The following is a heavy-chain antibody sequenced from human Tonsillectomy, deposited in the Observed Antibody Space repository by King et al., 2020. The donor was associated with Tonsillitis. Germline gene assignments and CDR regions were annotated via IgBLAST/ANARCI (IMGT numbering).Heavy chain of an antibody. V-gene: IGHV2-5*01. CDR3: AHVPGFWELLSDWFDP. CDR1: GFSLSTSGVG. CDR2: IYWNDDK. J-gene: IGHJ5*02. Sequence: TLKESGPTLVKPTQTLTLTCTFSGFSLSTSGVGVGWIRQPPGKALEWLALIYWNDDKRYSPSLKSRLTITKDTYKNQVVLTMTNMDPVDTATYYCAHVPGFWELLSDWFDPWGQGTLVTVSS. D-gene: IGHD3-10*01.